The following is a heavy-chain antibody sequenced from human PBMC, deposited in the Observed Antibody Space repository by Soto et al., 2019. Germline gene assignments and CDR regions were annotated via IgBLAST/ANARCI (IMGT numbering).Heavy chain of an antibody. CDR1: GYTFTSYG. D-gene: IGHD2-2*02. Sequence: QVQLVQSGAEVKKPGASVKVSCKASGYTFTSYGISWVRQAPGQGLEWMGWISAYNGNTNYAQKLQGRATMTTDTSTSTAYMELRSLRSDDTAVYSCAKNVLGYCSSTSCYTGRDWFDPWGQGTLVTVSS. CDR2: ISAYNGNT. V-gene: IGHV1-18*01. CDR3: AKNVLGYCSSTSCYTGRDWFDP. J-gene: IGHJ5*02.